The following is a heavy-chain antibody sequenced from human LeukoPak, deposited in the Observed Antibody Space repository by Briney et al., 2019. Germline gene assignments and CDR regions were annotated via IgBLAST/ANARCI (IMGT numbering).Heavy chain of an antibody. V-gene: IGHV1-3*01. D-gene: IGHD3-9*01. CDR3: ARGPDFDWPMRPFDY. J-gene: IGHJ4*02. CDR2: FNAGNGNT. Sequence: GASVKVSCKASGYTFTSYAMHWVRQAPGQRLEWMGWFNAGNGNTKYSQKFQGRVTITRDTSASTAYMELSSLRSEDTAVYYCARGPDFDWPMRPFDYWGQGTLVTVSS. CDR1: GYTFTSYA.